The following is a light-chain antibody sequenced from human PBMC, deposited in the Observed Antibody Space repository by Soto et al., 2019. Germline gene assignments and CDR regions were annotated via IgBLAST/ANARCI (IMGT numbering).Light chain of an antibody. J-gene: IGKJ4*01. V-gene: IGKV3-20*01. CDR3: QQYGTSPLT. Sequence: EIVLTQSPGPLSLSPGERATLSCRASQSVRSSYLAWYQQKPGQAPRLLIDGASSRATGIPDRFSGSGSGTDFTLTTSRLEPEDFAVYYCQQYGTSPLTFGGGAKVEIK. CDR1: QSVRSSY. CDR2: GAS.